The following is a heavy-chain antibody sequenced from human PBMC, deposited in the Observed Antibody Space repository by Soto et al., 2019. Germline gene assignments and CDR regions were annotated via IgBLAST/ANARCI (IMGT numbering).Heavy chain of an antibody. J-gene: IGHJ4*02. Sequence: SETLSLTCTVSGGSIGIYYWSWIRQPAGKGLGWIGRIYTSESINYNPSLKSRVTMSVDTSKNQFSLKLNSVTAADTAVYYCAVDYGGNCFYYWGRGTLVTVSS. CDR2: IYTSESI. V-gene: IGHV4-4*07. CDR1: GGSIGIYY. D-gene: IGHD4-17*01. CDR3: AVDYGGNCFYY.